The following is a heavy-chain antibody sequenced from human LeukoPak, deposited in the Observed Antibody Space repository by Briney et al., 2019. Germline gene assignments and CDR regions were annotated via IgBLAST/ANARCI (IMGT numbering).Heavy chain of an antibody. CDR3: AKGGLRYFDWYYYGMDV. V-gene: IGHV3-30*18. CDR2: ISYDGSNK. Sequence: PGRSLRLSCAASGFTFSSYGMHWVRQAPGKGLEWVAVISYDGSNKYYADSVKGRFTISRDNSKNTLYLQMNSLRAEDTAVYYCAKGGLRYFDWYYYGMDVWGQGTTVTVSS. CDR1: GFTFSSYG. D-gene: IGHD3-9*01. J-gene: IGHJ6*02.